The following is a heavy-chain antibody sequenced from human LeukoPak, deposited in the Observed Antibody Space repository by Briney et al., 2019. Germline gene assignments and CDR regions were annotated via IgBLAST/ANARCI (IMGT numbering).Heavy chain of an antibody. CDR2: TYYSGST. CDR1: GGSISSYY. J-gene: IGHJ4*02. D-gene: IGHD6-13*01. V-gene: IGHV4-59*12. CDR3: AREGIAAAPYFDY. Sequence: SETLSLTCTVSGGSISSYYWSWIRQPPGKGLEWIGYTYYSGSTNYNPSLKSRVTISVDTSKNQFSLKLSSVTAADTAVYYCAREGIAAAPYFDYWGQGTLVTVSS.